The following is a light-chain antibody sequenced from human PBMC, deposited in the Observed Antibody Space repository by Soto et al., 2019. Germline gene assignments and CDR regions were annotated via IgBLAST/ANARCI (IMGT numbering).Light chain of an antibody. CDR3: CSYAGTYNFV. V-gene: IGLV2-11*01. J-gene: IGLJ1*01. CDR2: DVT. Sequence: QSALTQPASVSGSPGQSVTISCTGTSSDVGAYNYVSWYQQHPDKAPKLMIYDVTKRPSGVPDRFSGSKSDNTASLTISGLQAEDEADYYCCSYAGTYNFVFGTGTKVTVL. CDR1: SSDVGAYNY.